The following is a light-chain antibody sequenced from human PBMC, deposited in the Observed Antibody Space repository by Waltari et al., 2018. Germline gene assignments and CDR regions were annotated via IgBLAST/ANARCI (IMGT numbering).Light chain of an antibody. J-gene: IGKJ2*01. Sequence: DIQMTQSPSALSASVGDRVTITCRASQSISSWLAWDQQKPGKAPKLLIYKASSLERGVPSRFSGSGSGTEFTLTISSLQPDDFATYYCQQYDTYPPYTFGQGTKLEI. CDR1: QSISSW. V-gene: IGKV1-5*03. CDR3: QQYDTYPPYT. CDR2: KAS.